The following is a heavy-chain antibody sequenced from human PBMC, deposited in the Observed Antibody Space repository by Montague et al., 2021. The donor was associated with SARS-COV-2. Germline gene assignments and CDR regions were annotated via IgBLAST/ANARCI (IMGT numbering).Heavy chain of an antibody. CDR2: IYTSGTT. J-gene: IGHJ4*02. V-gene: IGHV4-61*02. CDR1: GGSISSGSYY. D-gene: IGHD5-12*01. CDR3: ARAHSGSWAHLDN. Sequence: TLSLTCTVSGGSISSGSYYWSWIRQPAGKGLEWIGRIYTSGTTDYSFSLKSRVTISVDTSKNQFSLKLTSVTAADTAVYYCARAHSGSWAHLDNWGQGSLVTAPS.